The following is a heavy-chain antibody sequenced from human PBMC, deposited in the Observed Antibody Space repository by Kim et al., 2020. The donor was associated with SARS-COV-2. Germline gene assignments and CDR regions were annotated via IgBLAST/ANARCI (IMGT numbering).Heavy chain of an antibody. CDR1: GGSISSSSYY. D-gene: IGHD3-3*01. CDR3: ARGGVVNYGMDV. V-gene: IGHV4-39*07. J-gene: IGHJ6*02. Sequence: SETLSHTCTVSGGSISSSSYYWGWIRQPPGKGLEWIGSMHYSGTTYSNPLKSRVTISVDTSKNQFSLNLSSVTAADTAVYYCARGGVVNYGMDVWGQGTTVTVSS. CDR2: MHYSGTT.